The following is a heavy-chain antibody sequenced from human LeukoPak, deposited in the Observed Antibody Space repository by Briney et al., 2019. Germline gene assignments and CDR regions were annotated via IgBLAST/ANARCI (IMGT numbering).Heavy chain of an antibody. J-gene: IGHJ4*02. CDR2: ISGSGGST. D-gene: IGHD3-22*01. CDR3: AKGRYYYDSSGYPPEY. V-gene: IGHV3-23*01. Sequence: GGSLRLSCAASGFTFSSYAMSWVRQAPGKGLEWVSAISGSGGSTYYADSVKGRFTISRDNSKNTLYLQMNSLRAEDTAVYYCAKGRYYYDSSGYPPEYWGQGTLVTVSS. CDR1: GFTFSSYA.